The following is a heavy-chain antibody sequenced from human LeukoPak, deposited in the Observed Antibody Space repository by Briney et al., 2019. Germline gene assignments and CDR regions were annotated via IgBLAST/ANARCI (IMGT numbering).Heavy chain of an antibody. D-gene: IGHD5-12*01. CDR2: IYYSGST. CDR1: GGSISSYY. CDR3: ARDAFGGYAPYFDY. V-gene: IGHV4-59*01. J-gene: IGHJ4*02. Sequence: SSETLTLTCTVSGGSISSYYWSWIRQPPGKGLEWIGYIYYSGSTNYNPSLKSRVTISVDTSKNQFSLKLSPVTAADTAVYYCARDAFGGYAPYFDYWGQGTLVTVSS.